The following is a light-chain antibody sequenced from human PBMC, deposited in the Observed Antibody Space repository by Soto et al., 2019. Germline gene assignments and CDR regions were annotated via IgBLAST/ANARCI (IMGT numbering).Light chain of an antibody. CDR2: GIS. CDR1: QSVNSN. CDR3: QQHGQWPIT. V-gene: IGKV3D-15*01. J-gene: IGKJ5*01. Sequence: EIVMTQSPSTLSVSPGERATLSCRASQSVNSNYLAWYQQKPGQAPRLLIYGISKRSTDIPDRFSGSGSGTEFTLTISSLQPEDFATYYCQQHGQWPITFGQGTRLA.